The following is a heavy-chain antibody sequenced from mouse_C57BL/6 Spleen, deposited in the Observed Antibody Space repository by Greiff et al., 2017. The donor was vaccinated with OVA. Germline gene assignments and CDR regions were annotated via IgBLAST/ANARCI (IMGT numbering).Heavy chain of an antibody. CDR2: IWGGRST. CDR1: GFSLTSYG. Sequence: VKVVESGPGLVAPSQSLSITCTVSGFSLTSYGVDWVRQPPGKGLEWLGVIWGGRSTNYNSALMSRLSISKDNSKSQVFLKMNSQQTDDTAMYYCAKHERDMVKEDAMDYWGQGTSVTVSS. V-gene: IGHV2-9*01. D-gene: IGHD2-2*01. CDR3: AKHERDMVKEDAMDY. J-gene: IGHJ4*01.